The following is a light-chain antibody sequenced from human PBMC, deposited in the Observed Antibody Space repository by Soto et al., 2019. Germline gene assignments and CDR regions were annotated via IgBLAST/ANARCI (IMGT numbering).Light chain of an antibody. J-gene: IGKJ1*01. CDR3: QQYNRFLK. CDR2: DAS. V-gene: IGKV1-5*01. CDR1: QSISSW. Sequence: DIQMTQSPSTLSASVGDRVTITCRASQSISSWLAWYQQKPGKAPRLLIYDASYLERGVPSRFSGSGSWTEVTLNIRDLQASELATYYRQQYNRFLKIGPRTKVEI.